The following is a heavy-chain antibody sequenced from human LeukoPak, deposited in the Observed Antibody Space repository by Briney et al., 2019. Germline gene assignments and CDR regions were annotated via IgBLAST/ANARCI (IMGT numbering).Heavy chain of an antibody. CDR1: GYTFTSYY. Sequence: GASVKVSCKASGYTFTSYYIHWVRQAPGQGLEWMGWINPNSGGTNYAQKFQGRVTMTRDTSISTAYMELSRLRSDDTAVYYCAINSSSWYRFYYYFDYWGQGTLVTVSS. CDR2: INPNSGGT. CDR3: AINSSSWYRFYYYFDY. D-gene: IGHD6-13*01. V-gene: IGHV1-2*02. J-gene: IGHJ4*02.